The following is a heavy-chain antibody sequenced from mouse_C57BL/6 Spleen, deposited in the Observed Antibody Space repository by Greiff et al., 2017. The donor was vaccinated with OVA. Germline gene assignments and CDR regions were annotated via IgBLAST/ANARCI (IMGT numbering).Heavy chain of an antibody. Sequence: VQGVESGPGLVQPSQSLSITCTVSGFSLTSYGVHWVRQSPGKGLEWLGVIWSGGSTDYNAAFISRLSISKDNSKSQVFFKMNSLQADDTAIYYCARNDDYDDYAMDYWGQGTSVTVSS. J-gene: IGHJ4*01. CDR1: GFSLTSYG. D-gene: IGHD2-4*01. CDR2: IWSGGST. CDR3: ARNDDYDDYAMDY. V-gene: IGHV2-2*01.